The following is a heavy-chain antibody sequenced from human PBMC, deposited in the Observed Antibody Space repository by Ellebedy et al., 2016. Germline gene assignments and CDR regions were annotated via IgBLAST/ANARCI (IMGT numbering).Heavy chain of an antibody. D-gene: IGHD2-2*01. CDR3: ARSSTYCSSTSCYGATLYYFDY. V-gene: IGHV3-53*01. J-gene: IGHJ4*02. CDR2: IYSGGST. CDR1: GFTVSSNY. Sequence: GESLKISCAASGFTVSSNYMSWVRQAPGKGLEWVSVIYSGGSTYYADSVKGRFTISRDNSKNTLYLQMNSLRAEDTAVYYCARSSTYCSSTSCYGATLYYFDYWGQGTLVTVSS.